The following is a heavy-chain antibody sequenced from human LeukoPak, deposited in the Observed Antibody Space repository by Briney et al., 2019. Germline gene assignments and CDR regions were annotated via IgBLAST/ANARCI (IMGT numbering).Heavy chain of an antibody. D-gene: IGHD6-19*01. Sequence: SETLSLTCAVYGGSFSGYYWSWIRQPPGKGLEWIGEINHSGGTNYNPSLKSRVTISVDTSKNQFSLKLSSVTAADTAVYYCARGSGWHDYWGQGTLVTVSS. CDR3: ARGSGWHDY. J-gene: IGHJ4*02. CDR2: INHSGGT. CDR1: GGSFSGYY. V-gene: IGHV4-34*01.